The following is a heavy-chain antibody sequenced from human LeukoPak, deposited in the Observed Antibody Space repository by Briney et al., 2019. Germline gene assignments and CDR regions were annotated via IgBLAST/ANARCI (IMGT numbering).Heavy chain of an antibody. J-gene: IGHJ2*01. CDR3: TTDPSYAPLGAYFDL. Sequence: GGSLSLSCAASGFPFSIVWMSCVRQAPGQGLEWVGRIKSKADGGTTDYAAPVKGRFTISRDDSKNTLYLQMNSLKTEDTAVYYGTTDPSYAPLGAYFDLWGRGTLVTVSS. V-gene: IGHV3-15*01. CDR1: GFPFSIVW. CDR2: IKSKADGGTT. D-gene: IGHD2-2*01.